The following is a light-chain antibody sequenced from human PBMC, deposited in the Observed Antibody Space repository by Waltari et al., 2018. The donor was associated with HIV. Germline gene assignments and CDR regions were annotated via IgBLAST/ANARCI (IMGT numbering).Light chain of an antibody. V-gene: IGLV8-61*01. J-gene: IGLJ3*02. CDR3: VLFMGNGMWV. CDR1: SCSPPTSYY. Sequence: QPLVTQAPSFSLSPGGTVPPTPCLSSCSPPTSYYPSRYQQTPAQAPRTLNYSTNTRSSGVPDRFSGSILANKAALTITGAEADDDSYYYCVLFMGNGMWVFGGGTKLTVL. CDR2: STN.